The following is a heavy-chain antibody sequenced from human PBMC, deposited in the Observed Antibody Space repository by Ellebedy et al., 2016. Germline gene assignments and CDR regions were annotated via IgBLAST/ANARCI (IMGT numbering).Heavy chain of an antibody. CDR3: AREHIVVVTAIITYYYYYGMDV. CDR2: IKQDGSEK. CDR1: GFTFSSYW. J-gene: IGHJ6*02. D-gene: IGHD2-21*02. Sequence: GGSLRLXXAASGFTFSSYWMSWVRQAPGKGLEWVANIKQDGSEKYYVDSVKGRFTISRDNAKNSLYLQMNSLRAEDTAVYYCAREHIVVVTAIITYYYYYGMDVWGQGTTVTVSS. V-gene: IGHV3-7*01.